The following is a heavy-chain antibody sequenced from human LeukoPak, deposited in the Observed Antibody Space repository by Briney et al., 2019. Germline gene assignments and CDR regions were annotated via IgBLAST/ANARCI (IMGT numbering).Heavy chain of an antibody. CDR1: GFTFSNYS. D-gene: IGHD3-10*01. CDR3: ARDRREYYYGSGSYYTLDY. V-gene: IGHV3-21*01. CDR2: ISSSSSYI. J-gene: IGHJ4*02. Sequence: GGSLRLSCAASGFTFSNYSMNWVRQAPGKGLEWVSSISSSSSYIYYADPVKGRFTISRDNAKNSLYLQMNSLRAEDTAVYFCARDRREYYYGSGSYYTLDYWGQGTLVTVSS.